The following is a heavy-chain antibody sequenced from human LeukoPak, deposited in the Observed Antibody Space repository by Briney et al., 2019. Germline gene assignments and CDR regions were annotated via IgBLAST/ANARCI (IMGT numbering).Heavy chain of an antibody. CDR3: ARVAVSGPTGWFDS. Sequence: GGSLRLSCAGSGFALKSYSLSWVRQAPGEGLEWVSSISSTSAYIYYADSVKGRFTISRDNVDNVVYLQMNSLGAEDTAVYYCARVAVSGPTGWFDSWGQGTLVIVSS. CDR1: GFALKSYS. CDR2: ISSTSAYI. V-gene: IGHV3-21*01. D-gene: IGHD2-8*02. J-gene: IGHJ5*01.